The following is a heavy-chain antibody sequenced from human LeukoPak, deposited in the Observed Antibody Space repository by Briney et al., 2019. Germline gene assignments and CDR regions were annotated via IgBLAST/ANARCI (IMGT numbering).Heavy chain of an antibody. D-gene: IGHD3-16*01. J-gene: IGHJ1*01. CDR2: IHPDGINT. Sequence: PGGSLRLSCAASGFTFSSYWMHWVRQAPGKGLVWVSRIHPDGINTYCADSVKGRFTISRDNAKNTLYLQMNSLRAEDTAIYYCAREFYDWGQGTLVSVSS. V-gene: IGHV3-74*01. CDR1: GFTFSSYW. CDR3: AREFYD.